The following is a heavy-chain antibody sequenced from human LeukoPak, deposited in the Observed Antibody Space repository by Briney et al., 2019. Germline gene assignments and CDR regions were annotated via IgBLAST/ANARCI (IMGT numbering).Heavy chain of an antibody. CDR2: IDTAGGT. D-gene: IGHD3-10*01. Sequence: GGSLRLSCAASGFTFSSYDMHWVRQPTGEGLEWVSGIDTAGGTYYPGSAKGRFTISRDNAKNSLYLQRNSLRAGDTALYYCARRRGGLGGYSDAFDIWGQGTMVTVSS. CDR1: GFTFSSYD. J-gene: IGHJ3*02. CDR3: ARRRGGLGGYSDAFDI. V-gene: IGHV3-13*04.